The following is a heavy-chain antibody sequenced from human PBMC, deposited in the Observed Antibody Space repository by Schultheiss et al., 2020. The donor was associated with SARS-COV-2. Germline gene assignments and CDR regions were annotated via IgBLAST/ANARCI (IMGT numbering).Heavy chain of an antibody. V-gene: IGHV4-61*02. CDR2: IYTSGST. CDR3: ARRQGTVTTRGRPNWFDP. Sequence: SETLSLTCTVSGGSISSGNYYWSWIRQPAGKGLEWIGRIYTSGSTNYNPSLKSRVTISVDTSKNQFSLKLSSVTAADTAVYYCARRQGTVTTRGRPNWFDPWGQGTLVTVSS. J-gene: IGHJ5*02. D-gene: IGHD4-11*01. CDR1: GGSISSGNYY.